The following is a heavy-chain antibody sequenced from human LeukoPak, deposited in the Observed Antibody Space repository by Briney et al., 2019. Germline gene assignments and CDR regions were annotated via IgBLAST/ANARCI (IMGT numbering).Heavy chain of an antibody. CDR2: MYTDGIP. V-gene: IGHV3-53*01. J-gene: IGHJ4*02. CDR3: ARGPNSDS. Sequence: GRSLRLSCAASGFTFSSYGMHWVRQAPGKGLEWVSAMYTDGIPYYADSVKGRFTFSRDISKNMVFLQMNTLRAEDTAVYYCARGPNSDSWGQGTLVTVSS. CDR1: GFTFSSYG.